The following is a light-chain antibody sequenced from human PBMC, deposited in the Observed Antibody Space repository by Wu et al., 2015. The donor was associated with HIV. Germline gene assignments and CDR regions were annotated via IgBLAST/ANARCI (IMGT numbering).Light chain of an antibody. J-gene: IGKJ1*01. Sequence: DIQMTQSPSTLSASVGDRVTITCRASESLNSRLAWYQQKPGKAPQLLIYWSSTLESGVPSRFSGSGSETEFTLTISSLQPDDFATYYCQQYTSYSAWTFGQGTKVEIK. CDR1: ESLNSR. CDR3: QQYTSYSAWT. V-gene: IGKV1-5*03. CDR2: WSS.